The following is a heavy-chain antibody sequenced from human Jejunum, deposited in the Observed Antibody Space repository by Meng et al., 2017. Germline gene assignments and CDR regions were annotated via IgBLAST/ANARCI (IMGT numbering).Heavy chain of an antibody. V-gene: IGHV3-23*01. CDR2: ISNGGT. J-gene: IGHJ4*02. D-gene: IGHD3-16*01. CDR1: GFTFATYA. Sequence: GESLKISCAASGFTFATYAMSWVRQAPGKGLEWVSGISNGGTYYADSVKGRFTISRDNSINTLYLQMNSLSAEDTAVYYCAKEVEGGPSPLDCWGRGTVVTVSS. CDR3: AKEVEGGPSPLDC.